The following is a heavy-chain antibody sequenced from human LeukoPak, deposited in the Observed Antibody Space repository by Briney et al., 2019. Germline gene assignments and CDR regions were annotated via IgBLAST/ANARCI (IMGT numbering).Heavy chain of an antibody. D-gene: IGHD2-21*01. CDR1: GFTFSSYA. Sequence: GGSLRLSCAASGFTFSSYAMSWVRQAPGKGLEWVSSISGSGGDTHYADSVKGGFSISRDNSKHSLYVQMNGLGAEDTAEYYCAKGAAGTLVGHYFDAWGQGTLVTVSS. CDR3: AKGAAGTLVGHYFDA. CDR2: ISGSGGDT. J-gene: IGHJ4*02. V-gene: IGHV3-23*01.